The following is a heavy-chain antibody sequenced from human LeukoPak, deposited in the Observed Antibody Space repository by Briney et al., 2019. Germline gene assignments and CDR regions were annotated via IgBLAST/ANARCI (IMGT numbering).Heavy chain of an antibody. D-gene: IGHD6-13*01. CDR3: ARVFLAAAGKPRFDY. CDR2: ISSSSSYI. Sequence: PGGSLRLSCAASGFTFSSYSMNWVRQVPGKGLEWVSSISSSSSYIYYADSVKGRFTISRDNAKNSLYLQMNSLRAEDTAVYYCARVFLAAAGKPRFDYWGQGTLVTVSS. CDR1: GFTFSSYS. J-gene: IGHJ4*02. V-gene: IGHV3-21*01.